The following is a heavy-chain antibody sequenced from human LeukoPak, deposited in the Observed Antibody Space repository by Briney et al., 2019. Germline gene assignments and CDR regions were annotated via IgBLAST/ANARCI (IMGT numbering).Heavy chain of an antibody. Sequence: SVKVSCKASGGTFSSYAISWVRQAPGQGLEWMGGIIPIFGTANHAQKFQGRVTITADESTSTAYMELSSLRSEDTAVYYCARDHGGAAGGLQYYYYGMDVWGQGTTVTVS. CDR1: GGTFSSYA. CDR2: IIPIFGTA. J-gene: IGHJ6*02. CDR3: ARDHGGAAGGLQYYYYGMDV. D-gene: IGHD6-13*01. V-gene: IGHV1-69*13.